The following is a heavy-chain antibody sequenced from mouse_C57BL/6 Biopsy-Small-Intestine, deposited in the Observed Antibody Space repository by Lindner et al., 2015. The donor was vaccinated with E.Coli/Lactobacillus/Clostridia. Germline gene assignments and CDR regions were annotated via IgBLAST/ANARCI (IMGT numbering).Heavy chain of an antibody. Sequence: VQLQESGGGLVQPKGSLKLSCAAPGFTFNTYAMHWVRQAPGKGLEWVARIRSKSSDYATYYADSVKDRFTVSRDDSQNMLYLQMNNLKTEDTAMYYCVRDRAYYFGSFTYAMDYWGQGTSVTVSS. J-gene: IGHJ4*01. CDR1: GFTFNTYA. D-gene: IGHD1-1*01. V-gene: IGHV10-3*01. CDR2: IRSKSSDYAT. CDR3: VRDRAYYFGSFTYAMDY.